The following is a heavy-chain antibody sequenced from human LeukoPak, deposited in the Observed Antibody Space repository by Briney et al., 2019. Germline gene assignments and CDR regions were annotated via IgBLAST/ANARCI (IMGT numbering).Heavy chain of an antibody. Sequence: GGPLRLSCAASGSIFSNYGFHWVRQAPGKGLEWVALIWSDGSKKYYTDSVKGRFTISRDDSKNTLFLQMNSLRAEDMAVYYCARDIGTWPNSLFDYWGQGNLVTVSS. CDR3: ARDIGTWPNSLFDY. V-gene: IGHV3-33*01. D-gene: IGHD4-23*01. CDR2: IWSDGSKK. J-gene: IGHJ4*02. CDR1: GSIFSNYG.